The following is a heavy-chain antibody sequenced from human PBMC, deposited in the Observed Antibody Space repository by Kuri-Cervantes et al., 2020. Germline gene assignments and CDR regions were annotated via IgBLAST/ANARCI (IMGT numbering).Heavy chain of an antibody. CDR3: ARTYGSSGSCYDHCDY. J-gene: IGHJ4*02. CDR2: ISYDGSNT. Sequence: GESLKISCAASGFTFSSYGMHWVRQAPGKGLEWVAVISYDGSNTYYADSVKGRFTISRDNSKNTLYLQMNSLRAEDTAVYYCARTYGSSGSCYDHCDYWGQGTLVTVSS. D-gene: IGHD2-15*01. CDR1: GFTFSSYG. V-gene: IGHV3-30*03.